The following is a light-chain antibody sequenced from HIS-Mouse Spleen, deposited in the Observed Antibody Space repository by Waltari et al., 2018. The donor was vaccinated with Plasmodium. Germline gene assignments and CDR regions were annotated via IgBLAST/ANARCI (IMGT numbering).Light chain of an antibody. Sequence: DIQMTQSPFTLYASVGDRVTITCRASESISSWVAWYQQKPGKAPKLLIDKASSVDSGVPSRFSGSGAGTLFTLTISSLQPDDVATYYYQQYNRYYTFGQGTKLEIK. CDR1: ESISSW. J-gene: IGKJ2*01. V-gene: IGKV1-5*03. CDR2: KAS. CDR3: QQYNRYYT.